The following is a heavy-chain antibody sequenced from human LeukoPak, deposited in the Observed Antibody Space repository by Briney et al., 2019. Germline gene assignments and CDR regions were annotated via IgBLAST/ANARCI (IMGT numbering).Heavy chain of an antibody. CDR2: ISGSGGST. V-gene: IGHV3-23*01. CDR3: AKVPSNYYDSSGYLDY. J-gene: IGHJ4*02. CDR1: GFTFSSYA. Sequence: PGGSLRLSYAASGFTFSSYAMSWVRQAPGKGLEWVSAISGSGGSTYYADSVKGRFTISRDNSKNTLYLQMNSLRAEDTAVYYCAKVPSNYYDSSGYLDYWGQGTLVTVSS. D-gene: IGHD3-22*01.